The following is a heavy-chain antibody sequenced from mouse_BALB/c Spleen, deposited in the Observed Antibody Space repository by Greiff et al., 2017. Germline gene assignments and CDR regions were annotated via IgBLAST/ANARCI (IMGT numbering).Heavy chain of an antibody. V-gene: IGHV1-69*02. CDR3: ARRGRG. Sequence: QVQLQQPGAELVRPGASVKLSCKASGYTFTSYWINWVKQRPGQGLEWIGNIYPSDSYTNYNQKFKGKATLTADTSSSTAYMQLSSLTSEDSAVYFCARRGRGWGQGTTLTVSS. CDR1: GYTFTSYW. J-gene: IGHJ2*01. CDR2: IYPSDSYT.